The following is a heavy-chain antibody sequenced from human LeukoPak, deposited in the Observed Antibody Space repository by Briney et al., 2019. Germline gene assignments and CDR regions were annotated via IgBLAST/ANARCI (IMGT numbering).Heavy chain of an antibody. CDR1: GGTFSTYT. CDR2: IIPIFGTA. V-gene: IGHV1-69*06. D-gene: IGHD3-22*01. Sequence: GASVKVSCKTSGGTFSTYTISWVRQAPGQGLEWMGGIIPIFGTANYAQKFQGRVTITADKSTSTAYMELSRLRSEDTAVYYCARDPNYYDSGGYWGQGTLVTVSS. CDR3: ARDPNYYDSGGY. J-gene: IGHJ4*02.